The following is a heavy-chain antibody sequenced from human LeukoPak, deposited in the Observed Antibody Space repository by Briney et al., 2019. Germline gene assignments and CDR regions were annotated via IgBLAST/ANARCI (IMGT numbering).Heavy chain of an antibody. V-gene: IGHV3-23*01. J-gene: IGHJ4*02. Sequence: GGSLRLSCAASGFTLSNYVMNWVRQAPGKGLEWVSTMSVSGDSTYYADSVKGRFTISRDNSKNTLYLQMNSLRAEDTAVYYCARKSLAARGMDQWGQGTLVTVSS. CDR1: GFTLSNYV. CDR3: ARKSLAARGMDQ. D-gene: IGHD6-6*01. CDR2: MSVSGDST.